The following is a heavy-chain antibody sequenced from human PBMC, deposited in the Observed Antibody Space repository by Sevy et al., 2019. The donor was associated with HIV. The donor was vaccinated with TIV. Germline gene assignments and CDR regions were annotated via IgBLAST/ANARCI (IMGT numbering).Heavy chain of an antibody. J-gene: IGHJ6*02. CDR3: ARGVAALPGYYYGMAV. CDR1: GFTFSSYS. D-gene: IGHD6-6*01. Sequence: GGSLRLSCAASGFTFSSYSINWVRQAPGKGLEWVSYISGSDTTIYYADSVKGRFTISRDNAKNSLYLQMNSMSVEDTAVYYCARGVAALPGYYYGMAVWGQGTTVTVSS. CDR2: ISGSDTTI. V-gene: IGHV3-48*01.